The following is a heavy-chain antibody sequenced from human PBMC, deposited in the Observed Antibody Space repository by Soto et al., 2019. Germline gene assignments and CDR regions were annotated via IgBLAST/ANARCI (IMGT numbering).Heavy chain of an antibody. Sequence: QVQLVESGGGVVQPGRSLRLSCAASGFTFSSYGMHWVRQAPGKGLEWVAVISYDGSNKYYADSVKGRFTISRDNSKNTLYLQMNRLRAEDTAVYYCAKGGGSPDYWGQGTLVTVSS. D-gene: IGHD3-10*01. CDR1: GFTFSSYG. V-gene: IGHV3-30*18. CDR2: ISYDGSNK. CDR3: AKGGGSPDY. J-gene: IGHJ4*02.